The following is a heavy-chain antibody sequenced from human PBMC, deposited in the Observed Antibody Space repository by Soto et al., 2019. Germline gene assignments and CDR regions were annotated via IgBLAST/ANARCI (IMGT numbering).Heavy chain of an antibody. Sequence: SETLSLTCTFSGGSISSGGYYWSWISQHPGKGLEWIGYIYYSGSTYYNPSLKSRVTISVDTSKNQFSLKLSSVTAADTAVYYCARVEYYYDSSGYYFDYWGQGTLVTVSS. V-gene: IGHV4-31*03. CDR1: GGSISSGGYY. D-gene: IGHD3-22*01. CDR2: IYYSGST. J-gene: IGHJ4*02. CDR3: ARVEYYYDSSGYYFDY.